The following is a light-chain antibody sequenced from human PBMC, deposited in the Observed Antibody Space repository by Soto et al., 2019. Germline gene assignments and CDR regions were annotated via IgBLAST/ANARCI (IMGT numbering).Light chain of an antibody. J-gene: IGKJ1*01. V-gene: IGKV3-15*01. CDR1: QSISSN. CDR2: GAS. Sequence: EIVMTQSPATLSVSPGERATLSCRASQSISSNLAWYQQKPGQAPRLLIYGASTRAPGIPVRFSGSGSGTEFTLTISSQQSEDYAVYYCQQYNNWPPRTFGQGTKVEIK. CDR3: QQYNNWPPRT.